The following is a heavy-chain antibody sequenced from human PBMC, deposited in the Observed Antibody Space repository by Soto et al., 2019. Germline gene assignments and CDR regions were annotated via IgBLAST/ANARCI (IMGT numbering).Heavy chain of an antibody. D-gene: IGHD5-12*01. CDR2: IYYSGST. CDR3: ARDRGRDGYNFPYYYYGMDV. Sequence: SETLSLTCTVSGGSISSYYWSWIRQPPGKGLEWIGYIYYSGSTNYNPSLKSRVTISVDTSKNQFSLKLSSVTAADTAVYYCARDRGRDGYNFPYYYYGMDVWGQGTTVTVS. J-gene: IGHJ6*02. V-gene: IGHV4-59*01. CDR1: GGSISSYY.